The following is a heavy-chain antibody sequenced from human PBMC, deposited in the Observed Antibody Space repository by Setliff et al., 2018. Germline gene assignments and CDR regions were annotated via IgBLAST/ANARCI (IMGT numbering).Heavy chain of an antibody. Sequence: GGSLRLSCAASGFTFSSYAITWVRQAPGKGLEWVSMISGGAQTTYYADSVKGRFTISRDNSKNTVYLEMNSLRAEDTAVYYCAKRGPYCSGGTCHYYFDYWGQGTLVTVSS. CDR2: ISGGAQTT. CDR1: GFTFSSYA. D-gene: IGHD2-15*01. CDR3: AKRGPYCSGGTCHYYFDY. V-gene: IGHV3-23*01. J-gene: IGHJ4*02.